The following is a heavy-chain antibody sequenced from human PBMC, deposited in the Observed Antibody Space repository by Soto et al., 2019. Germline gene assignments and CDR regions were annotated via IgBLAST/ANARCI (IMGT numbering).Heavy chain of an antibody. CDR1: GFTFSSYA. D-gene: IGHD1-1*01. CDR2: ISYDGSNK. CDR3: ARRGDTGPFDY. Sequence: QVQLVESGGGVVQPGRSLRLSCAASGFTFSSYAMHWVRQAPGKGLEWVAVISYDGSNKYYADSVKGRFTISRDNSKNTLYLQMNSLRAEDTDVYYCARRGDTGPFDYWGQGTLVTVSS. V-gene: IGHV3-30-3*01. J-gene: IGHJ4*02.